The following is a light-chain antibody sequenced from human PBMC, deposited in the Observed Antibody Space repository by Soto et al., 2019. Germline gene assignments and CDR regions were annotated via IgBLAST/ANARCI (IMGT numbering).Light chain of an antibody. V-gene: IGKV2-30*02. J-gene: IGKJ1*01. CDR3: MQGTHWPWT. CDR1: QSLVHSDGNTY. Sequence: DVVMTQSPLSLPVTLGQPASISCRSSQSLVHSDGNTYLNWFQQRPGQSPRLLIYKVSNWDSGVSDRFSGSGSGTDFTLKISRVEAEDVGVYYCMQGTHWPWTFGQGTKVEIK. CDR2: KVS.